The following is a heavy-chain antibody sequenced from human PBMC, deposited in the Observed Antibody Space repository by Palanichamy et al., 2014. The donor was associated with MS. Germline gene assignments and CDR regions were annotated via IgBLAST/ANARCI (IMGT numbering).Heavy chain of an antibody. CDR3: ARDLPGVSLVFGVVIIHYFDY. D-gene: IGHD3-3*01. CDR2: ISAYNGNT. J-gene: IGHJ4*02. CDR1: GYTFTSYG. V-gene: IGHV1-18*01. Sequence: VQLVQSGAEVKKPGASVKVSCKASGYTFTSYGISWVRQAPGQGLEWMGWISAYNGNTNYAQKLQGRVTMTTDTSTSTAYMELRSLRSDDTAVYYCARDLPGVSLVFGVVIIHYFDYWGQGTLVTVSS.